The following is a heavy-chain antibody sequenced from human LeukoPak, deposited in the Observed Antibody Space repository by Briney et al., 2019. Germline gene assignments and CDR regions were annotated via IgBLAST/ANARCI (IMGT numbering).Heavy chain of an antibody. CDR3: ASAGIQLWSDPRALRFDP. CDR2: IYYSGST. J-gene: IGHJ5*02. V-gene: IGHV4-31*03. D-gene: IGHD5-18*01. Sequence: SQTLSLTCTVSGGSISSGGYYWRWIRQHPGKGLEWIGYIYYSGSTYYNPSLKSRVTISVDTSKNQFSLKLSSVTAADTAVYYCASAGIQLWSDPRALRFDPWGQGTLVTVSS. CDR1: GGSISSGGYY.